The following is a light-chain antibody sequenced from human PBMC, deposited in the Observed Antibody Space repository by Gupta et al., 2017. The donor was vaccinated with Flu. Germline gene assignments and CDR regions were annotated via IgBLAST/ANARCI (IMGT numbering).Light chain of an antibody. CDR1: QSISSQ. J-gene: IGKJ1*01. CDR2: DTS. V-gene: IGKV3-11*01. CDR3: GHRRYCPWT. Sequence: VLTQSPATLSLSPGERATLSCRASQSISSQLSWYQQKPGQAPSLLIYDTSNRANGIPARFSGSGSGTDFTLTISRQEYEDVAVYYCGHRRYCPWTFGQGTKVEVK.